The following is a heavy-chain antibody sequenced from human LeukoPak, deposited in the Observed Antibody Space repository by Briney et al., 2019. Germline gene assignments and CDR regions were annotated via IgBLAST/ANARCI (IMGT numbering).Heavy chain of an antibody. CDR2: VDPEDGET. Sequence: ASVKVSRKVSGYTFIDYYMHWVQQAPGKGLEWMGLVDPEDGETIYAEKFQGRLTITADTSTDTAYMELSSLRSEDTAIYYCARATDKGQQLGRGWFDPWGQGTLVTVSS. D-gene: IGHD6-13*01. V-gene: IGHV1-69-2*01. CDR3: ARATDKGQQLGRGWFDP. J-gene: IGHJ5*02. CDR1: GYTFIDYY.